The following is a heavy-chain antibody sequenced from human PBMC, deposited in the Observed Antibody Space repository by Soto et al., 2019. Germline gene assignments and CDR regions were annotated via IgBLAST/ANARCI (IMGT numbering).Heavy chain of an antibody. Sequence: QVQLVQSGAEVKKPGASVKVSCKASGYTFTSYGISWVRQAPGQGLEWMGWISAYNGNTNYAQKLQGRVTMTTDTPTSTADMELRSLRSDDTAVYYCAREHLNLYGDYRAEFDYWGQGTLVTVSS. V-gene: IGHV1-18*01. D-gene: IGHD4-17*01. CDR1: GYTFTSYG. CDR3: AREHLNLYGDYRAEFDY. J-gene: IGHJ4*02. CDR2: ISAYNGNT.